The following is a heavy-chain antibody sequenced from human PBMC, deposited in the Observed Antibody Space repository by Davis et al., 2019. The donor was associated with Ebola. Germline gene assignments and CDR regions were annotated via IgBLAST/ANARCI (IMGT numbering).Heavy chain of an antibody. CDR3: ARVRSGYYGMDV. V-gene: IGHV4-59*01. Sequence: SETLSLTCTVSGGSISSYYWSWIRQPPGKGLEWIGYIYYSGGTNYNPSLKSRVTISVDTSKNQFSLKLSSVTAADTAVYYCARVRSGYYGMDVWGKGTTVTVSS. CDR1: GGSISSYY. D-gene: IGHD6-25*01. J-gene: IGHJ6*04. CDR2: IYYSGGT.